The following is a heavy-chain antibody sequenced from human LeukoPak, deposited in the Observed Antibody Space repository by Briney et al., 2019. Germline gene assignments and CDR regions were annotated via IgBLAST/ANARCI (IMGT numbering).Heavy chain of an antibody. J-gene: IGHJ4*02. CDR1: GGSFSGYY. D-gene: IGHD3-10*01. Sequence: SETLSLTCVVYGGSFSGYYWGWLRQPPGKGLEWIGDINPSGITNYNQSLKSRVTISADTPKNQFSLRLSSVTAADTAVYYCARGSRWSGEKVGYFDRWGQGNLVTVSS. CDR3: ARGSRWSGEKVGYFDR. CDR2: INPSGIT. V-gene: IGHV4-34*01.